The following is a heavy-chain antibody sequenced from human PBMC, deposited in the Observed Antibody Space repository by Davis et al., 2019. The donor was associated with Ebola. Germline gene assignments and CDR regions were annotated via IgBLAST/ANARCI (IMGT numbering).Heavy chain of an antibody. D-gene: IGHD3-3*01. Sequence: GESLKIPCAASGFTFSSYSMNWVRQAPGKGLEWVSYISSSSSTIYYADSVKGRFTISRDNAKNSLYLQMNSLRAEDTAVYYCARESTWQYYDFWSGYTTTGLDYWGQGTLVTVSS. J-gene: IGHJ4*02. CDR2: ISSSSSTI. CDR1: GFTFSSYS. CDR3: ARESTWQYYDFWSGYTTTGLDY. V-gene: IGHV3-48*04.